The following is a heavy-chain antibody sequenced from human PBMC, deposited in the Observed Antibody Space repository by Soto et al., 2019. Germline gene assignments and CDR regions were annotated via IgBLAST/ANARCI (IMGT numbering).Heavy chain of an antibody. CDR3: ARGCSSASCYYY. Sequence: GASVKVSCKVSGYTLTELSMHWVRQAPGKGLEWMGGFDPEDGETIYAQKFQGRVTMTEDTSTDDAKNSLYLQMNSLRAEDTAVYYCARGCSSASCYYYWGQGTLVTVSS. D-gene: IGHD2-2*01. CDR1: GYTLTELS. CDR2: FDPEDGET. V-gene: IGHV1-24*01. J-gene: IGHJ4*02.